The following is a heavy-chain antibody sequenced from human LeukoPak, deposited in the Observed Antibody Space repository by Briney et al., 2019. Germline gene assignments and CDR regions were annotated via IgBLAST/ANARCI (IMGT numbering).Heavy chain of an antibody. D-gene: IGHD1-26*01. CDR1: GFTFSSYA. CDR3: ARDNVGPFDY. Sequence: GRSLRLSCAASGFTFSSYAMHWVRQAPGKGLEWVAVISYDGSNKYYADSVKGRLTISRDNSKNTLYLQMNSLRAEDTAVYYCARDNVGPFDYWGQGTLVTVSS. V-gene: IGHV3-30*01. CDR2: ISYDGSNK. J-gene: IGHJ4*02.